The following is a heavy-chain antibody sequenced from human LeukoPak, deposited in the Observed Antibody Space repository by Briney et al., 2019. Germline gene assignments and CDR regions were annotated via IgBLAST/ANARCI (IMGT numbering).Heavy chain of an antibody. J-gene: IGHJ3*02. D-gene: IGHD4-17*01. CDR3: ATALTLAGDSHDAFYI. V-gene: IGHV3-30*03. CDR2: ISYDGSNK. Sequence: GGSLRLSCAASGVTFSSYGMHRVRKAPGTGLGWGAVISYDGSNKYYADSVKGRFALSRDNSKNTPYLQMNSVRAADTSVYYCATALTLAGDSHDAFYIWGQGTMVTVSS. CDR1: GVTFSSYG.